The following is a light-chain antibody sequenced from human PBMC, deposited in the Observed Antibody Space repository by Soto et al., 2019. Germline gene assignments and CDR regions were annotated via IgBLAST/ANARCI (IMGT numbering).Light chain of an antibody. V-gene: IGLV1-44*01. Sequence: QAVVTQPPSASGTPGQRVTISCSGSSPNIGGNAVNWYQQLPGTAPKVLIYSNNQRPSGVPDRFSGSKSGTSASLAISGLQSEDEADYYCGAWDDSLSAWVFGGGTKLTVL. CDR2: SNN. CDR3: GAWDDSLSAWV. CDR1: SPNIGGNA. J-gene: IGLJ3*02.